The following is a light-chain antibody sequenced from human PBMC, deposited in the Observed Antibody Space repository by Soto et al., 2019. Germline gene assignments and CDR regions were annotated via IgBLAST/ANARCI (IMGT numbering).Light chain of an antibody. CDR1: SSDIGPSNY. Sequence: QSVLTQPRSVSGSPGQSVTISCTGTSSDIGPSNYVSWYQQHPGKAPKLIIYDVTKRPSGVPYRFSASKSGNTASLTISGLQTEDEADYFCCSDAGSYSYVFGTGTKVTVL. J-gene: IGLJ1*01. CDR2: DVT. CDR3: CSDAGSYSYV. V-gene: IGLV2-11*01.